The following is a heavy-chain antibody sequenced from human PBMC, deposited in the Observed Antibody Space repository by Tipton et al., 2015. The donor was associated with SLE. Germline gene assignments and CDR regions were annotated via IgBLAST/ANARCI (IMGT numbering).Heavy chain of an antibody. J-gene: IGHJ4*02. V-gene: IGHV4-38-2*01. D-gene: IGHD5-24*01. CDR3: ARHPPGEMATIFDY. CDR1: GYSISSGYY. CDR2: IYHSGST. Sequence: TLSLTCAVSGYSISSGYYWGWIRQPSGKGLEWIGSIYHSGSTNYNPSLKSRVTISVDTSKNQFSLKLSSVTAADTAVYYCARHPPGEMATIFDYWGQGTLVTVSS.